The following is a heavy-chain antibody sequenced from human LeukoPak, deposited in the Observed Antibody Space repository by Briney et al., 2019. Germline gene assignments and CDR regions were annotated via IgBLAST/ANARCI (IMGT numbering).Heavy chain of an antibody. Sequence: GGSLRLSCGASGFTFSSYAMSWVRQAPGKGLEWVSTISDNGGNTYYADSVKGRFTISRDNSKNTLYLQMNSLRAEDTAVYYCAKDGRGFTPGYWGQGTLVTVSS. J-gene: IGHJ4*02. CDR1: GFTFSSYA. CDR2: ISDNGGNT. V-gene: IGHV3-23*01. CDR3: AKDGRGFTPGY. D-gene: IGHD2-15*01.